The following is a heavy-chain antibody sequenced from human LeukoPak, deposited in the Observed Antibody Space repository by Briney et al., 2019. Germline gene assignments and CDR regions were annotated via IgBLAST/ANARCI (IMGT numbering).Heavy chain of an antibody. CDR2: IKQDGSEK. CDR3: AKDTAGSSSWYYAFDI. Sequence: GGSLRLSCAASGFTFSSYWMSWVRQAPGKGLEWVANIKQDGSEKYYVDSVKGRFTISRDNSKTTLYLQMNSLRAEDTAIYYCAKDTAGSSSWYYAFDIWGQGTMVTVSS. D-gene: IGHD6-13*01. V-gene: IGHV3-7*03. J-gene: IGHJ3*02. CDR1: GFTFSSYW.